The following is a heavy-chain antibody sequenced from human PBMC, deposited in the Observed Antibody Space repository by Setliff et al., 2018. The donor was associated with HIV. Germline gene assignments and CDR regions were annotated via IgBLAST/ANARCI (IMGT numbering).Heavy chain of an antibody. Sequence: SETLSLTCAVSGGSISSYYWSWIRQPPGKGLEWIGYIYYSGSTNYNPSLKSRVTISVDTSRNHFSLKLISVTAADTAVYYCAREITYDYVWGSFRQGAFDIWGQGTLVTVS. CDR3: AREITYDYVWGSFRQGAFDI. D-gene: IGHD3-16*01. J-gene: IGHJ3*02. V-gene: IGHV4-59*01. CDR1: GGSISSYY. CDR2: IYYSGST.